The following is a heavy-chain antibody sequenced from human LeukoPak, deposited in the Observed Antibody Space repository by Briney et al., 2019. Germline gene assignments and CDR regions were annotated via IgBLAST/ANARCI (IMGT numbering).Heavy chain of an antibody. CDR2: ISSSGST. D-gene: IGHD3-22*01. V-gene: IGHV4-61*02. J-gene: IGHJ3*02. CDR3: ARGPYSYDSSSAFDI. CDR1: GDSISSGDYY. Sequence: SETLSLTCTVSGDSISSGDYYWSWIRQPAGKGLEWIGRISSSGSTNYNPSLKSRFTISVDTSKNQFSLKLSSVTAADTAVYFCARGPYSYDSSSAFDIWGQGTMVTVSS.